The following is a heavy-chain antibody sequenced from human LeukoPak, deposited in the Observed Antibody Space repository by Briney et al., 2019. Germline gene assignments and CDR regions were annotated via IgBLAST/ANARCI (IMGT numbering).Heavy chain of an antibody. CDR3: ARQKWEQQGRDYYFNGLDV. CDR2: IYHSGST. D-gene: IGHD1/OR15-1a*01. CDR1: GGSISSGGYY. V-gene: IGHV4-30-2*01. Sequence: SETLSLTCTVSGGSISSGGYYWSWIRQPPGKGLEWIGYIYHSGSTNYNPSFTSRVTMSVDRSRNQFSLKLTSVTAADTAVYYCARQKWEQQGRDYYFNGLDVWGPGTTVIVSS. J-gene: IGHJ6*02.